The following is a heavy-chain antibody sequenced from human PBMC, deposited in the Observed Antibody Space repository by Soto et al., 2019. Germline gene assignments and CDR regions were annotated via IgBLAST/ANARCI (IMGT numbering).Heavy chain of an antibody. CDR2: IYHSGIT. V-gene: IGHV4-38-2*01. D-gene: IGHD2-8*01. CDR3: ARIIYCTNGVCRPLSGMEV. J-gene: IGHJ6*02. Sequence: SETLSLTSAVSGYSISSGYSWGWIRQSPGTGLEWIGSIYHSGITNYNPSLKSRVTISVDTSKNQFSLKLSSVTAADAAVYYCARIIYCTNGVCRPLSGMEVWCQGNTVTDS. CDR1: GYSISSGYS.